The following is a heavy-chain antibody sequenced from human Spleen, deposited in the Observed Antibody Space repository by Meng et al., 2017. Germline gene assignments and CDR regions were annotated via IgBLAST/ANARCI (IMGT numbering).Heavy chain of an antibody. CDR1: GGSFSGYY. CDR3: ARGGSTVTNWFDP. CDR2: INHSGST. J-gene: IGHJ5*02. V-gene: IGHV4-34*01. D-gene: IGHD4-17*01. Sequence: VTLPELVRGLLKPSWVLSLPCAVYGGSFSGYYWIWIRQPPGKGLEWIGEINHSGSTYYNPSLKSRVTISVDTSKNQFSLKLSSVTAADTAVYYCARGGSTVTNWFDPWGQGTLVTVSS.